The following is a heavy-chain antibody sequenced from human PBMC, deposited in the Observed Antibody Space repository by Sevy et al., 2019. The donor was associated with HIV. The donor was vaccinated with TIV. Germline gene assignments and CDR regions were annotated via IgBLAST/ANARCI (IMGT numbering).Heavy chain of an antibody. Sequence: ASVKVSCKASGYTFTSYGISWVRQAPGQGLEWMGWISAYNGNTNYAQKLQGRVTMTTDTSTSTAYMELRSLRSDDTAVYYCARDRSGGPVGATYYWGHGTLVTVSS. J-gene: IGHJ4*01. V-gene: IGHV1-18*01. CDR2: ISAYNGNT. CDR3: ARDRSGGPVGATYY. CDR1: GYTFTSYG. D-gene: IGHD1-26*01.